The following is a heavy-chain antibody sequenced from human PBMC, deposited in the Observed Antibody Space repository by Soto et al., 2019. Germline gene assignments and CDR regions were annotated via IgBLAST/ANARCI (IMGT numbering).Heavy chain of an antibody. V-gene: IGHV6-1*01. CDR2: TYYRSKWYN. Sequence: SPTLSLTCAISGDSVSSNSAAWNWIRQSPSRGLEWLGRTYYRSKWYNDYAVSVKSRITINPDTSKNQFSLQLNSVTPEDTAVYYCARDQDSAIWGSYRSGGFGYWGQGTLVTVSS. CDR3: ARDQDSAIWGSYRSGGFGY. J-gene: IGHJ4*02. D-gene: IGHD3-16*02. CDR1: GDSVSSNSAA.